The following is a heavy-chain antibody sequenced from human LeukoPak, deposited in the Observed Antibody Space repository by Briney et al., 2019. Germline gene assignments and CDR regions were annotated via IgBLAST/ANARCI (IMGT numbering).Heavy chain of an antibody. CDR2: FDPEDGET. CDR1: GYTLIELS. J-gene: IGHJ4*02. CDR3: ATGFPNYYDSSGLLDY. Sequence: ASVKVSCKVSGYTLIELSMHWVRQAPGKGLEWMGGFDPEDGETIYAQKFQGRVTMTEDTSTDTAYMELSSLRSEDTAVYYCATGFPNYYDSSGLLDYWGQGTLVTVSS. D-gene: IGHD3-22*01. V-gene: IGHV1-24*01.